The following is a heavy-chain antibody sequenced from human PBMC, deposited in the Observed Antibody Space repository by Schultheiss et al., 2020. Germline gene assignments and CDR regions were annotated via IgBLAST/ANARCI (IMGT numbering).Heavy chain of an antibody. D-gene: IGHD6-19*01. CDR3: ARGSSGWFDAFDI. CDR2: ISSSSSYI. CDR1: GFAFGGYA. J-gene: IGHJ3*02. Sequence: GGSLRLSCAASGFAFGGYAMSWVRQAPGKGLEWVSSISSSSSYIYYADSVKGRFTISRDNAKNSLYLQMNSLRAEDTAVYYCARGSSGWFDAFDIWGQGTMVTVAS. V-gene: IGHV3-21*01.